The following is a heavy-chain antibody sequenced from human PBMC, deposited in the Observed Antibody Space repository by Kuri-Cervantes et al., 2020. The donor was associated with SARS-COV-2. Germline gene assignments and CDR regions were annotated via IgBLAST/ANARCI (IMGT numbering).Heavy chain of an antibody. D-gene: IGHD3-10*01. CDR1: GFTFSSYW. CDR3: ARDSRGDLQYIYGLDV. Sequence: GESLKISCAASGFTFSSYWMSWVRQAPGKGLEWVANIKQDGSEKYYVDSVKGRFTISRDNAKNSLYLQMNSLRAEDTAVDYCARDSRGDLQYIYGLDVWGQGTTVTVSS. J-gene: IGHJ6*02. CDR2: IKQDGSEK. V-gene: IGHV3-7*03.